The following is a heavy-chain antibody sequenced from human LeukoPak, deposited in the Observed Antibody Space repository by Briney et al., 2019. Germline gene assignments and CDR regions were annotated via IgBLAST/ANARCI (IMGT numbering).Heavy chain of an antibody. CDR1: GGTFSSYA. CDR3: ARGRVAVTYYYDSSGYGC. Sequence: SVTVSCKASGGTFSSYAISWVRQAPGQGLEWMGGIIPIFGTANYAQKFQGRVTITADESTSTAYMELSSLRSEDTAVYYCARGRVAVTYYYDSSGYGCWGQGTLVTVSS. J-gene: IGHJ4*02. CDR2: IIPIFGTA. D-gene: IGHD3-22*01. V-gene: IGHV1-69*01.